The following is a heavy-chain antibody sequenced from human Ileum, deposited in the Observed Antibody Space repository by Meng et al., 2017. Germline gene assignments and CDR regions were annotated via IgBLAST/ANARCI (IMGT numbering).Heavy chain of an antibody. V-gene: IGHV3-72*01. J-gene: IGHJ4*02. CDR1: GFTFSDHY. D-gene: IGHD1-26*01. Sequence: EVQLVESGGGLVQPGGSLRLSCAASGFTFSDHYMDWVRQAPGKGLEWVGRSRNKANSYTTEYAASVKGRFTISRDDSKNSVYLQMDSLKTEDTAMYYCTRPLVGATRGFEYWGQGTLVTVSS. CDR3: TRPLVGATRGFEY. CDR2: SRNKANSYTT.